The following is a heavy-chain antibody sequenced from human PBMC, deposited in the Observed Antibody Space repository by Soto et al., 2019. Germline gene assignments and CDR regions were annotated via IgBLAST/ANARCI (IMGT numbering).Heavy chain of an antibody. CDR1: GFTFRSYV. CDR2: TSYDGSNN. D-gene: IGHD3-16*01. Sequence: ESGGGVVQPGTSLRLSCVGSGFTFRSYVIHWVRQAPGKGLEWVALTSYDGSNNFYGDSVKGRFTISRHNSRNTVELQMDSLRFEDTALYYCVRWGTTGGLDVWGQGTLVSVSS. V-gene: IGHV3-33*05. CDR3: VRWGTTGGLDV. J-gene: IGHJ4*02.